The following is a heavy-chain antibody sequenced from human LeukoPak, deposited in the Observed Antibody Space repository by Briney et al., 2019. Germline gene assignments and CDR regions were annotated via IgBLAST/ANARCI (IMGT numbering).Heavy chain of an antibody. CDR3: VSFYDTY. V-gene: IGHV3-74*01. CDR2: INSDGSWT. J-gene: IGHJ4*02. CDR1: GNYW. D-gene: IGHD2/OR15-2a*01. Sequence: PGGSLRLSCAASGNYWIHWVRQAPGKGLAWVSHINSDGSWTSYAESVKGRFTISKDNAKNTVYLQMNNLRAEDTAVYYCVSFYDTYWGRGTLVTVSS.